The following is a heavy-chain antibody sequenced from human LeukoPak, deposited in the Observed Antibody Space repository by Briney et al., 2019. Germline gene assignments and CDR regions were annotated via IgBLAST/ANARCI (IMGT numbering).Heavy chain of an antibody. CDR2: ISYDGSNK. J-gene: IGHJ3*02. D-gene: IGHD6-13*01. Sequence: GGSLRLSCAASGFTFSSYAMHWVRQAPGKGLEWVAVISYDGSNKYYADSVKGRFTISRDNAKNSLYLQMNSLRAEDTALYYCAKDIAAGESCFDIWGQGTMVTVSS. V-gene: IGHV3-30-3*01. CDR1: GFTFSSYA. CDR3: AKDIAAGESCFDI.